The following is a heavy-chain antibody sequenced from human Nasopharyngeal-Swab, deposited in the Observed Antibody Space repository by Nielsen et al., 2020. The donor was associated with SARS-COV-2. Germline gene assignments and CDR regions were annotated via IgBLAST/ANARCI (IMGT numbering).Heavy chain of an antibody. J-gene: IGHJ4*02. V-gene: IGHV4-59*01. Sequence: SETLSLTCTVSGCSISSYYWSWIRQPPGKGLEWIGYIYYSGSTNYNPSLKSRVTISVDTSKNQFSLKLSSVTAADTAVYYCARADYYYDSSGYFAGYYFDYWGQGTLVTVSS. D-gene: IGHD3-22*01. CDR2: IYYSGST. CDR1: GCSISSYY. CDR3: ARADYYYDSSGYFAGYYFDY.